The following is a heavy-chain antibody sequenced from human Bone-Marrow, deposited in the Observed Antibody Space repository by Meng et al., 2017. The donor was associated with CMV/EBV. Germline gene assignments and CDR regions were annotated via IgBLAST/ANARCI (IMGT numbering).Heavy chain of an antibody. D-gene: IGHD2-15*01. CDR3: ARVFTREGSAFNAFDI. CDR1: GFTFSRYW. J-gene: IGHJ3*02. Sequence: GGSLRLSCAASGFTFSRYWMSWVRQAPGKGLEWVANIKPDGSDTDYLDSVKGRFAISRDNARNSLYLNLDSLRAQDTAVYYCARVFTREGSAFNAFDIWGQGTVVTVPS. V-gene: IGHV3-7*01. CDR2: IKPDGSDT.